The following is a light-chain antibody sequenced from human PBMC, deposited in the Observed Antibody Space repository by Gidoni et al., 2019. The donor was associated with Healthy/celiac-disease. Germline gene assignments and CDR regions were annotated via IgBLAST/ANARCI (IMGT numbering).Light chain of an antibody. Sequence: IQLTQSPSSLSESVGDRVTITCRASQGIRSYLAWYQQKPGKDPKLRIYAASTLQSGVPSRFSGSGSGTDFTLTISSLQPEDFATYYCQQLNSYPRTFGQGTKVEIK. J-gene: IGKJ1*01. CDR3: QQLNSYPRT. CDR2: AAS. V-gene: IGKV1-9*01. CDR1: QGIRSY.